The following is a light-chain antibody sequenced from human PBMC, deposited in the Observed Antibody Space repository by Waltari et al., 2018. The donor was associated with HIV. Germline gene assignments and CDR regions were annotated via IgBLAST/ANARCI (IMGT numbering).Light chain of an antibody. CDR3: QVWDTTSDHAV. CDR1: GSDVGNFNF. J-gene: IGLJ3*02. CDR2: DVT. V-gene: IGLV2-11*01. Sequence: QSALTQPRSVSGSPGQSVTISCTGTGSDVGNFNFPSWYQHHPGKAPKLVLYDVTKRPSGVPDRFSGSNSGNTATLTISRVEAGDEADYYCQVWDTTSDHAVFGGGTKLTVL.